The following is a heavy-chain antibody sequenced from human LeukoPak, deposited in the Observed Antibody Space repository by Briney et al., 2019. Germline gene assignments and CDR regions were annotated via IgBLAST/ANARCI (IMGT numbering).Heavy chain of an antibody. CDR1: GITLSNYA. Sequence: GGSLRLSCAVSGITLSNYAMSWVRQAPGKGLEWVAGISGSGGGTHYADSVKGRFTISRDNPMNTLYLQMNNLRAGDTAVYFCAKRGVVIRVILVGFHKEAYYFDSWGQGALVTVSS. J-gene: IGHJ4*02. D-gene: IGHD3-22*01. CDR3: AKRGVVIRVILVGFHKEAYYFDS. CDR2: ISGSGGGT. V-gene: IGHV3-23*01.